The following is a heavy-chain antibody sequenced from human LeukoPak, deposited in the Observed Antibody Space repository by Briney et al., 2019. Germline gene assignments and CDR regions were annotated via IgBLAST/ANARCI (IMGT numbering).Heavy chain of an antibody. J-gene: IGHJ6*03. D-gene: IGHD2-2*01. V-gene: IGHV1-18*01. Sequence: ASVKVSCKASGYTFTNYAMNWVRQAPGQGLEWMGWISAYNGNTELAQKFQGRVTLATDTSTSTAYMELRSLRSDDTAVYYCARGIPAALGLAYYYYYMDVWGKGTTVTVSS. CDR3: ARGIPAALGLAYYYYYMDV. CDR2: ISAYNGNT. CDR1: GYTFTNYA.